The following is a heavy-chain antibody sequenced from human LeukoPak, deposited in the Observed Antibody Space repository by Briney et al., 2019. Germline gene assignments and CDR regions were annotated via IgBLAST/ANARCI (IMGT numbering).Heavy chain of an antibody. CDR3: ARHGLVSSSWYEDY. Sequence: GASVKVSCKASGYTFTSYDINWVPQATGQGLEWMGWMNPNSGNTGYAQKFQGGVTMTRNTSISTAYMELSSLRSEDTAVYYCARHGLVSSSWYEDYWGQGTLVTVSS. CDR2: MNPNSGNT. J-gene: IGHJ4*02. V-gene: IGHV1-8*01. D-gene: IGHD6-13*01. CDR1: GYTFTSYD.